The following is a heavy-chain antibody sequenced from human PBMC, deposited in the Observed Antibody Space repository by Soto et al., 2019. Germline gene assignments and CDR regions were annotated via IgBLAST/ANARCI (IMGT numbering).Heavy chain of an antibody. CDR3: ARDLTPLCSGGSCYSPVAPSYYYYYGMDV. D-gene: IGHD2-15*01. J-gene: IGHJ6*02. CDR2: IYTSGST. V-gene: IGHV4-4*07. CDR1: GGSISSYY. Sequence: SETLSLTCTVSGGSISSYYWSWIRQPAGKGLEWIGRIYTSGSTNYNPSLKSRVTMSVDTSKNQFSLKLSSVTAEDTAVYYCARDLTPLCSGGSCYSPVAPSYYYYYGMDVWGQGTTVTVSS.